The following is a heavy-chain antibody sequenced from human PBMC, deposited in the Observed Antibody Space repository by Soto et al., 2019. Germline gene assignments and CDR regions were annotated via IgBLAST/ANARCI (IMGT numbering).Heavy chain of an antibody. D-gene: IGHD2-2*01. CDR1: GFTFSDYG. V-gene: IGHV3-23*01. CDR2: ITAFGGGT. Sequence: EVQLWESGGGLVQPGGSLRLSCVASGFTFSDYGMSWVRQAPGKGLERVAGITAFGGGTYNADSVEGRFTISRDNSKRTVYLKVNSLRPEDTAIYYCGKGHSTTFGVYHYFGMDVWGHGTTVTVSS. CDR3: GKGHSTTFGVYHYFGMDV. J-gene: IGHJ6*02.